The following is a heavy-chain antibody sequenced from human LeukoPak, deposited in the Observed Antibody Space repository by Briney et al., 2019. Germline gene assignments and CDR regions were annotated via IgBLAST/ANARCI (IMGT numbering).Heavy chain of an antibody. D-gene: IGHD3-10*01. Sequence: PGGSLRLSCAASAFTVSSYAMSWVRQAPGKGLEWVSAISGSGGSTYYADSVKGRFTISRDNSKNTLYLQMNSLRAEDTAVYYCASQLLWFGEFRVWGQGTPVTVSS. CDR2: ISGSGGST. V-gene: IGHV3-23*01. CDR3: ASQLLWFGEFRV. J-gene: IGHJ4*02. CDR1: AFTVSSYA.